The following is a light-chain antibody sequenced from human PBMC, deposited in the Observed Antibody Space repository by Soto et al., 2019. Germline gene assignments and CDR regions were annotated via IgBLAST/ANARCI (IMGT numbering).Light chain of an antibody. CDR1: QSVTTTY. Sequence: EIVLTQSPGTLSLSPGERATLSCRASQSVTTTYLAWYQQKPGQAPRLLIYNIDSRAAGIPDRFSGSGSGTDFTLSINGLEPEDFAVYYCQHYGSLPRTFGQGTKVEI. V-gene: IGKV3-20*01. CDR2: NID. CDR3: QHYGSLPRT. J-gene: IGKJ2*02.